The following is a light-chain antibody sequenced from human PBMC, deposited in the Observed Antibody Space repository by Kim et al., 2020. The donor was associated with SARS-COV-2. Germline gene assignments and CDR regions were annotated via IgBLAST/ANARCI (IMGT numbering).Light chain of an antibody. CDR1: QDIRND. V-gene: IGKV1-17*01. CDR2: GAS. Sequence: ASVGDRVTCTCRASQDIRNDLGWYQQNPGRAPKRLIYGASSLQSGVPSRFIGSGSGTEFTLTIISLQPEDFATYFCLQHNTYPITFGQGTRLEIK. CDR3: LQHNTYPIT. J-gene: IGKJ5*01.